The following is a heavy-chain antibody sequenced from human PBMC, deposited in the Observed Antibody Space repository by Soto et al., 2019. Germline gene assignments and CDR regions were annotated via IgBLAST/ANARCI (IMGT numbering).Heavy chain of an antibody. J-gene: IGHJ6*02. CDR3: ARGGSILTGYYDYYYYGMDV. V-gene: IGHV1-69*13. CDR2: IIPIFGTA. CDR1: GGTFSSYA. D-gene: IGHD3-9*01. Sequence: ASVKVSCKASGGTFSSYAISWVRQAPGQGLEWMGGIIPIFGTANYAQKFQGRVTITADESTSTAYMELSSLRSEDTAVYYCARGGSILTGYYDYYYYGMDVWGQGTTVTVSS.